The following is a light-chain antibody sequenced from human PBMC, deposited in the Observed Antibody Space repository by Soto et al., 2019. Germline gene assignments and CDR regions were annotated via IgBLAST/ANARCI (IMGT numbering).Light chain of an antibody. V-gene: IGKV1-5*01. Sequence: DIQMTQSPSTLSVSVGDRVTLTCRASQSLGRRLAWYQQKPGKAPNLLIYDASSLESGVPSRFSGSGSGTEFTLTISSLQPDDFATYYCQHYNSYSNTFGPGTKVDIK. J-gene: IGKJ1*01. CDR3: QHYNSYSNT. CDR1: QSLGRR. CDR2: DAS.